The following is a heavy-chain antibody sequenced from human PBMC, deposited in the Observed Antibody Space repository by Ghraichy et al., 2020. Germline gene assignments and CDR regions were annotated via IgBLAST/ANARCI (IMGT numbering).Heavy chain of an antibody. CDR3: AIEPDIVVVVAAERRLFH. V-gene: IGHV1-69*06. CDR2: IIPIFGTA. Sequence: SVKVSCKASGGTFSSYAISWVRQAPGQGLEWMGGIIPIFGTANYAQKFQGRVTITADKSTSTAYMELSSLRSEDTAVYYCAIEPDIVVVVAAERRLFHWGQGTLVTVSS. CDR1: GGTFSSYA. J-gene: IGHJ4*02. D-gene: IGHD2-15*01.